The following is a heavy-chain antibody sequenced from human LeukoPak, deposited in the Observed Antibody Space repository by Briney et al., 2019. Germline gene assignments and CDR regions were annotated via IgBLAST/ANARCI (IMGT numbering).Heavy chain of an antibody. CDR2: IYTSGST. CDR1: GGSISSYY. CDR3: ARGYSSGWSFQFDY. D-gene: IGHD6-19*01. V-gene: IGHV4-4*07. J-gene: IGHJ4*02. Sequence: SETLSLTCTVSGGSISSYYWSWIRQPAGKGLEWIGRIYTSGSTNYNPSLKSRVTMSVDTSKNQFSLKLSSVTAADTAVYYCARGYSSGWSFQFDYWGQGTLVTVSS.